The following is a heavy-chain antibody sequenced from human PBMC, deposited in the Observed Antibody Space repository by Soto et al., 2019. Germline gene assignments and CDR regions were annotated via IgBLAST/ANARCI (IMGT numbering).Heavy chain of an antibody. CDR3: ASGRGVHDFWSGYSAVEYFQH. CDR2: MNPNSGNT. J-gene: IGHJ1*01. Sequence: ASVKVSCKASGYTFTSYDINWVRQATGQGLEWMGWMNPNSGNTGYAQKFQGRVTMTRNTSISTAYMELSSRRSEDTAGYYCASGRGVHDFWSGYSAVEYFQHWGQGTLVTVSS. V-gene: IGHV1-8*01. D-gene: IGHD3-3*01. CDR1: GYTFTSYD.